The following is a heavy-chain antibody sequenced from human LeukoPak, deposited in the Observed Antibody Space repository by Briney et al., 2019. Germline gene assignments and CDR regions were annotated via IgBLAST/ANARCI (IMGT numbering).Heavy chain of an antibody. CDR1: EFTFSNYE. CDR3: VLGGLYVVVTVEKYYYGMDV. CDR2: ISSSGNTK. V-gene: IGHV3-48*03. D-gene: IGHD2-21*02. J-gene: IGHJ6*04. Sequence: GGSLRLSCAASEFTFSNYEMKWVRQAPGKGLEWVAYISSSGNTKYYADSVRGRFTISRDNAKNSMYLQMNSLRAEDTAVYYCVLGGLYVVVTVEKYYYGMDVWGKGTTVTVSS.